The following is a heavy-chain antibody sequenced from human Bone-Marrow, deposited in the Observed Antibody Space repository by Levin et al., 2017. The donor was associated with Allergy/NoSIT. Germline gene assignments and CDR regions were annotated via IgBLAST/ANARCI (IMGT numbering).Heavy chain of an antibody. CDR3: ARQGNFCRGTTCTRAIHF. J-gene: IGHJ4*02. V-gene: IGHV1-8*01. CDR2: MDPNNGRT. CDR1: GYTFINFE. Sequence: PGESLKISCKTSGYTFINFEISWVRQVSGQGFEWLAWMDPNNGRTAYAPTFQGRITVTRDSSISTAYLEVSSLRSEDTAVYYCARQGNFCRGTTCTRAIHFWGQGTLVTVSS. D-gene: IGHD1-14*01.